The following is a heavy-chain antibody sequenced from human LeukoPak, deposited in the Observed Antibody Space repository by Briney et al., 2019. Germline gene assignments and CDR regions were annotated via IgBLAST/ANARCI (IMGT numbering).Heavy chain of an antibody. J-gene: IGHJ4*02. CDR3: ARGEVAAGVDY. D-gene: IGHD6-13*01. V-gene: IGHV3-74*01. CDR1: GYTFSRYW. Sequence: GGSLRLSCAASGYTFSRYWMHWVRQGPGKGLVWVSRINEVGSSTSYAESVRGRFTISRDNAKNTLYLQMNSLRAEDAAVYYCARGEVAAGVDYWGQGTLVTVSS. CDR2: INEVGSST.